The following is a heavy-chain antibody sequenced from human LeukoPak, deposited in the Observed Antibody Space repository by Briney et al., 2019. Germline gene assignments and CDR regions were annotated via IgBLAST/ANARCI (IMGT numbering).Heavy chain of an antibody. CDR1: GGTFSSYA. D-gene: IGHD1-26*01. Sequence: WASVKVSCKASGGTFSSYAISWVRQAPGQGLEWMGGIIPIFGTANYAQKFQGRVTITADESTSTAYMELSGLRSEDTAVYYCAREPSELRRIVGARFRSGMDVWGQGTTVTVSS. CDR2: IIPIFGTA. J-gene: IGHJ6*02. CDR3: AREPSELRRIVGARFRSGMDV. V-gene: IGHV1-69*13.